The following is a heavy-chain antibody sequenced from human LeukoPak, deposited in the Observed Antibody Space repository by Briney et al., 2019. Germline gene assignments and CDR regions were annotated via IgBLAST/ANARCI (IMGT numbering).Heavy chain of an antibody. D-gene: IGHD6-19*01. CDR2: IYHGGST. Sequence: SETLSLTCTVSGGSISNDYWSWMRQPPGKGLEWIGCIYHGGSTNYNPALKSRVRISVDPSKNQFSLNLNSVTAADTAVYYCAGGPKWLAFDYWGQGPLVTVSS. CDR1: GGSISNDY. V-gene: IGHV4-59*01. CDR3: AGGPKWLAFDY. J-gene: IGHJ4*02.